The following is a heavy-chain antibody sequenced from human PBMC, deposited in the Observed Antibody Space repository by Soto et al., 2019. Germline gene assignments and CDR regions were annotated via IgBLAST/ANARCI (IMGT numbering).Heavy chain of an antibody. V-gene: IGHV3-48*02. CDR1: GFTFVSYS. CDR2: ISSRSETI. Sequence: PGGSLRLSCAASGFTFVSYSMNWVRQSPGQGLEWVSYISSRSETIYYADSVKGRFTVSRDNSRDSLYLQMNNLRDEATAVYYCARALHRYSVSDYSGPGTRVTVSS. J-gene: IGHJ4*01. D-gene: IGHD4-4*01. CDR3: ARALHRYSVSDY.